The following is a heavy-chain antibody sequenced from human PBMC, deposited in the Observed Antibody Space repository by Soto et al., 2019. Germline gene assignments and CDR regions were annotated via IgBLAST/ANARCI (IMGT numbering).Heavy chain of an antibody. J-gene: IGHJ4*02. CDR2: IIPIFGTA. Sequence: QVQLVQSGAEVKKPGSSVKVSCKASGGTFSSSAISWVRQAPGQGLEWMGGIIPIFGTANYAQKFQGRVTITADESTRTAYMELSSLRSEDTAVYYCARDGTLYDSSGYYYLYWGQGTLVTVS. CDR3: ARDGTLYDSSGYYYLY. D-gene: IGHD3-22*01. CDR1: GGTFSSSA. V-gene: IGHV1-69*01.